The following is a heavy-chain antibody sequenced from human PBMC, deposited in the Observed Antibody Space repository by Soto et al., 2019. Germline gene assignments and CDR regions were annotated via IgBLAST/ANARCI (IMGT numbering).Heavy chain of an antibody. CDR1: GYTFTSYG. V-gene: IGHV1-18*01. CDR3: ARGKKWLPDRGPDAFDI. Sequence: GASVKVSCKASGYTFTSYGISWVRQAPGQGLEWMGWISAYNGNTNYAQKLQGRVTMTTDTSTSTAYMELRGLRSDDTAVYYCARGKKWLPDRGPDAFDIWGQWTMVTVSS. J-gene: IGHJ3*02. CDR2: ISAYNGNT. D-gene: IGHD5-12*01.